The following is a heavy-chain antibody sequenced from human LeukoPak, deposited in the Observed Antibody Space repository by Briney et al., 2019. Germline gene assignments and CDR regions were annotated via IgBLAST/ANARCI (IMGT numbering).Heavy chain of an antibody. Sequence: PGRSLRLSCAASGFTFSSYGMHWVRQAPGKGLEWVAVISYDGSNKYYADSMKGRFTISRDNPKNTLYLQMNSLRAEDTAVYYCAKEPQWELPSYYFDYWGQGTLVTVSS. V-gene: IGHV3-30*18. J-gene: IGHJ4*02. CDR3: AKEPQWELPSYYFDY. CDR2: ISYDGSNK. CDR1: GFTFSSYG. D-gene: IGHD1-26*01.